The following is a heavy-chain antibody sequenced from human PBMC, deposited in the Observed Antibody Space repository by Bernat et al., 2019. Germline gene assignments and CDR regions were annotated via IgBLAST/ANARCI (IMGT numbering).Heavy chain of an antibody. CDR3: ARIGPIAAAGHYWYFDL. D-gene: IGHD6-13*01. CDR2: IYYSGST. CDR1: GGSISSYY. Sequence: QVQLQESGPGLVKPSETLSLTCTVSGGSISSYYWSWIRQPPGKGLEWIGYIYYSGSTNYNPSLKSRVTISVDTSKNQFSLKLSSVTAADTAVYYCARIGPIAAAGHYWYFDLWGRGTLVTVSS. V-gene: IGHV4-59*01. J-gene: IGHJ2*01.